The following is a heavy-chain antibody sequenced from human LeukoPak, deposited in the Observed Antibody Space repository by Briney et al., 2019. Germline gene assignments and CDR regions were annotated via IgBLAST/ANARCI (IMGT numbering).Heavy chain of an antibody. D-gene: IGHD3-10*01. CDR2: ISYDGSNK. Sequence: GGSLRLSCAASGFTFSSYGMHWVRQAPGKGLEWVAVISYDGSNKYYADSVKGRFTISRDNSKNTLYLQMNSLRAEDTAVYYCARMVRGVIYGAFDIWGQGTMVTVSS. CDR1: GFTFSSYG. V-gene: IGHV3-30*03. CDR3: ARMVRGVIYGAFDI. J-gene: IGHJ3*02.